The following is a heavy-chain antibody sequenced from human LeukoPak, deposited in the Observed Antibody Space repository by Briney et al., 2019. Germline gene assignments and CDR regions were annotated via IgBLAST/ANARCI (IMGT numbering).Heavy chain of an antibody. Sequence: PSETLSLTCAVYGGSFSGYYWSWIRQPPGKGLEWIGEINHSGSTNYNPSLKSRVTISVDTSKNQFSLKLSSVTAADTAVYYCAITRLIDAFDIWGQGTMVTVSS. CDR1: GGSFSGYY. D-gene: IGHD3-16*01. CDR3: AITRLIDAFDI. V-gene: IGHV4-34*01. CDR2: INHSGST. J-gene: IGHJ3*02.